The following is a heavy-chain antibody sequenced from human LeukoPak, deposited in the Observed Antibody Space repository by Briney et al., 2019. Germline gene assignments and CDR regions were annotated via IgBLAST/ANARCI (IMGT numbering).Heavy chain of an antibody. CDR1: GGFIASYS. J-gene: IGHJ4*02. D-gene: IGHD3-22*01. Sequence: SETLSLTCTVSGGFIASYSWSWIRQPAGKGLEWIGRIYTSGGSDYNPSFKSRVTMSLDTSKNQFYLKMTSVTAADTAVYYCARGPSGYYYGWGQGILVTVSS. V-gene: IGHV4-4*07. CDR2: IYTSGGS. CDR3: ARGPSGYYYG.